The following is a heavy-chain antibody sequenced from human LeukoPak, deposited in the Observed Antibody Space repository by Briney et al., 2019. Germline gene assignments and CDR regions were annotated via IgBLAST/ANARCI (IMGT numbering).Heavy chain of an antibody. CDR2: ISSGGSFI. Sequence: GGSLRLSCAASGFTFRSFSMNWVRQAPGKGLEWVSSISSGGSFIFYADSVKGRFTISRDNAENSLYLQMNNLRAEDTAVYYCARDSSIYFGSGGITGALDVWGQGTMVPVSS. V-gene: IGHV3-21*01. D-gene: IGHD3-10*01. CDR1: GFTFRSFS. CDR3: ARDSSIYFGSGGITGALDV. J-gene: IGHJ3*01.